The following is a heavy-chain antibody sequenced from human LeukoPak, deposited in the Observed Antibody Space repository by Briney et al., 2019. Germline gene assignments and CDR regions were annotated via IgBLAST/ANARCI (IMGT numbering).Heavy chain of an antibody. Sequence: GGSLRLSCAASGFTFSSYWTSWVRQAPGKGLEWVANIKQDGSEKYYVDSVKGRFTISRDNAKNSLYLQMNSLRAEDTAVYYCASDPYSNYGYYYYMDVWGKGTTVTVSS. D-gene: IGHD4-11*01. CDR3: ASDPYSNYGYYYYMDV. V-gene: IGHV3-7*01. CDR2: IKQDGSEK. J-gene: IGHJ6*03. CDR1: GFTFSSYW.